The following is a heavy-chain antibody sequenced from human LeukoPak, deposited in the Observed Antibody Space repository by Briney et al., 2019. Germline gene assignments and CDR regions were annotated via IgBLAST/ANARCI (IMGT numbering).Heavy chain of an antibody. CDR3: ARDDGSATMGFDS. Sequence: SVKVSCKASGTTFSRSAISWVRQAPGQGLEWMGGVIPILGTANYAQKFRDRVSITTDESTSTAYMEVTSLRSVDTAVYYCARDDGSATMGFDSWGQGTLVSVSS. J-gene: IGHJ4*02. D-gene: IGHD1-26*01. CDR2: VIPILGTA. V-gene: IGHV1-69*05. CDR1: GTTFSRSA.